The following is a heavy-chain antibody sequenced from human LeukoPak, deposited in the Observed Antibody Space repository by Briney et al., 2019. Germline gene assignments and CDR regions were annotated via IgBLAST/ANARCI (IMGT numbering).Heavy chain of an antibody. CDR3: VRDPSLGVVGGDY. CDR1: KFTFSSYW. V-gene: IGHV3-7*01. J-gene: IGHJ4*02. D-gene: IGHD3-16*01. Sequence: PGGSPRLSCAASKFTFSSYWMSWVRQAPGKGLEWVANIKQDGSEKNYVASVKGRFTISRDNAKNSLFLQMNSLRAEDTAVYYCVRDPSLGVVGGDYWGQGTLVTVSS. CDR2: IKQDGSEK.